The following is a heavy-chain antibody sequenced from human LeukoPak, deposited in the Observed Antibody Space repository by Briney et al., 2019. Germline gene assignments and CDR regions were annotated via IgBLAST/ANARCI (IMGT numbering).Heavy chain of an antibody. CDR3: ARVGNYDYVWGSYRPFDI. D-gene: IGHD3-16*02. Sequence: SETLSLTCTVSGGSISSSSYYWGWIRQPPGKGLEWIGSIYYSGNTYYNPSLKSRVTISEDTSKNQFSLKLSSVTAADTAVYYCARVGNYDYVWGSYRPFDIWGQGTMVTVSS. CDR2: IYYSGNT. V-gene: IGHV4-39*01. J-gene: IGHJ3*02. CDR1: GGSISSSSYY.